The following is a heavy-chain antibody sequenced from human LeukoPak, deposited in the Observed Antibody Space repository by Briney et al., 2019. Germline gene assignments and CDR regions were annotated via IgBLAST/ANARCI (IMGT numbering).Heavy chain of an antibody. CDR2: INHSGST. V-gene: IGHV4-34*01. Sequence: SETLSLTCAVYGVSFSGYYWSWIRQPPGKGLEWIGEINHSGSTNYNPSLKSRATISVDTSKNQFSLKLSSVTAADTAVYYCARDPSSGAYAFDIWGQGTMVTVSS. J-gene: IGHJ3*02. CDR3: ARDPSSGAYAFDI. D-gene: IGHD3-10*01. CDR1: GVSFSGYY.